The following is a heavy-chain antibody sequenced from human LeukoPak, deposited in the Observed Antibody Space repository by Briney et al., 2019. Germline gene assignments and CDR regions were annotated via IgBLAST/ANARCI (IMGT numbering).Heavy chain of an antibody. V-gene: IGHV4-34*01. D-gene: IGHD3-10*01. Sequence: SETLSLTCAVYGGSFSGYYWSWIRQPPGKGLEWIGEINHSGSTNYNPSLKSRVTISVDTSKNQFSLKLSSVTAADTAVYYCARGLLPVWNPGNNWFDPWGQGTLVTVSS. CDR2: INHSGST. CDR1: GGSFSGYY. J-gene: IGHJ5*02. CDR3: ARGLLPVWNPGNNWFDP.